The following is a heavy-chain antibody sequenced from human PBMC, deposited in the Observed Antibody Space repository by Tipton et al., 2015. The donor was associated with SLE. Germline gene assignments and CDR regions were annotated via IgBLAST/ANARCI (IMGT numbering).Heavy chain of an antibody. D-gene: IGHD6-19*01. CDR3: ARGLSGPTPFDY. J-gene: IGHJ4*02. Sequence: SLRLSCAASGFTFSDYSMRWVRQAPGKGLEWVANIKQDGSEKYYVDSVKGRFTISRDNAKNTLYLQMNSLRAEDTAVYYCARGLSGPTPFDYWGQGTLVTVSS. CDR2: IKQDGSEK. V-gene: IGHV3-7*05. CDR1: GFTFSDYS.